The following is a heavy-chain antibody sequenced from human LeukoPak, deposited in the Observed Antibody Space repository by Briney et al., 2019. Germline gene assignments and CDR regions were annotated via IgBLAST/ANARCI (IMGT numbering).Heavy chain of an antibody. Sequence: SETLSLTCTVSGGSISSYYWSWIRQPPGKGLEWIGYIYYSGSTNYNPSLKSRVTISVGTSKNQFSLKLSSVTAADTAVYYCARDLGSGSNYWGQGTLVTVSS. CDR1: GGSISSYY. J-gene: IGHJ4*02. CDR3: ARDLGSGSNY. D-gene: IGHD6-19*01. CDR2: IYYSGST. V-gene: IGHV4-59*01.